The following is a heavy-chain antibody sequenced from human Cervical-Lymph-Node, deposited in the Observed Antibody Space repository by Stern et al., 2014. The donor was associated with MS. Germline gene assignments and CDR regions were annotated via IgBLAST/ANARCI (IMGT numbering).Heavy chain of an antibody. CDR1: GDSISSYTHY. CDR2: VYYSGAT. D-gene: IGHD2-8*02. V-gene: IGHV4-39*01. J-gene: IGHJ5*02. CDR3: AKHACTGAACPLDL. Sequence: QVQLQESGPGLVKPSETLSLTCAVSGDSISSYTHYWAWIRQPPGKGLEWIGSVYYSGATYYNPSLKSPGTISVDPPKNHFSLGLNSVTAADTAVYYCAKHACTGAACPLDLWGQGTLVTVSS.